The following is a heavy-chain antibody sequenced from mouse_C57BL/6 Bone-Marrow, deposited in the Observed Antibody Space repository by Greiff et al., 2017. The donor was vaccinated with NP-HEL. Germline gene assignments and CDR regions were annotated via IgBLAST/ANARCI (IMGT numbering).Heavy chain of an antibody. V-gene: IGHV1-81*01. CDR1: GYTFTSYG. CDR2: IYPRSGNT. Sequence: VQLQQSGAELARPGASVKLSCKASGYTFTSYGISWVKQRTGQGLEWIGEIYPRSGNTYYNEKFKGKATLTADKSSSTAYMELRSLTSEDSAVYFCARRGDGYYRYFDVWGTGTTDTVSS. J-gene: IGHJ1*03. D-gene: IGHD2-3*01. CDR3: ARRGDGYYRYFDV.